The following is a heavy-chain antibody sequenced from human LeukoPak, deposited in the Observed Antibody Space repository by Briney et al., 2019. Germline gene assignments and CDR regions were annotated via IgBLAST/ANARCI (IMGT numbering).Heavy chain of an antibody. V-gene: IGHV3-21*01. CDR3: ARAVAGTLAFDY. CDR2: ISSSSSYI. Sequence: PGGSLRLSCAASGFTFSSYSMNWVRQAPGKGLEWVSSISSSSSYIYYADSVEGRFTISRDNAKNSLYLQMNSLRAEDTAVYYCARAVAGTLAFDYWGQGTLVTVSS. D-gene: IGHD6-19*01. CDR1: GFTFSSYS. J-gene: IGHJ4*02.